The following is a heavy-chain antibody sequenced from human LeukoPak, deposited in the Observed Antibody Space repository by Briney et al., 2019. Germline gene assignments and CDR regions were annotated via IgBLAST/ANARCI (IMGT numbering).Heavy chain of an antibody. Sequence: ASVKVSCKASGYTFTSYGISWVRQAPGQGLEWMGWISAYNGNTNYAQKLQGRVTMTTDTSTSTAYMELRSLRSDGTAVYYCARGHRSSSWYPSHYYYMDVWGKGTTVTVSS. CDR3: ARGHRSSSWYPSHYYYMDV. CDR1: GYTFTSYG. V-gene: IGHV1-18*01. CDR2: ISAYNGNT. J-gene: IGHJ6*03. D-gene: IGHD6-13*01.